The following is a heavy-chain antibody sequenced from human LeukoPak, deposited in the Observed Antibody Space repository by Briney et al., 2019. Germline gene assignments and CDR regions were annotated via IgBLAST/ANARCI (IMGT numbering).Heavy chain of an antibody. D-gene: IGHD3-3*01. Sequence: SSETLSLTCTVSGGSISSYYWSWIRQPPGKGLEWIGYIYYNGSTNYNPSLKSRVTISVDTSKNQFSLKLSSVTAADTAVYYCARGISFWSGYYLTYYFDYWGQGTLVTVSS. J-gene: IGHJ4*02. CDR3: ARGISFWSGYYLTYYFDY. CDR1: GGSISSYY. V-gene: IGHV4-59*01. CDR2: IYYNGST.